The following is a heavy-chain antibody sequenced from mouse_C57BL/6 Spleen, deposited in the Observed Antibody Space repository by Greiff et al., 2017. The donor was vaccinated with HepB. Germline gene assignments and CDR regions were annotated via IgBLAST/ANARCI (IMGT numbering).Heavy chain of an antibody. D-gene: IGHD1-1*01. V-gene: IGHV2-4*01. Sequence: VKLVESGPGLVQPSQSLSITCTVSGFSLTSYGVHWVRQPPGKGLEWLGVIWSGGSTDYNAAFISRLSISKDNSKSQVFFKMNSLQADDTAIYYCAKEDYYGSSFYWYFDVWGTGTTVTVSS. CDR3: AKEDYYGSSFYWYFDV. CDR2: IWSGGST. J-gene: IGHJ1*03. CDR1: GFSLTSYG.